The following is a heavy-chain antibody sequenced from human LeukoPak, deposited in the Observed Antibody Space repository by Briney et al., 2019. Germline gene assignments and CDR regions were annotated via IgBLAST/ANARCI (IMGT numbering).Heavy chain of an antibody. CDR1: GGSFSGYY. D-gene: IGHD3-22*01. Sequence: SETLSLTCAVYGGSFSGYYWSWIRQPPGKGLEWIGEINHSGSTNYNPSLKSRVTISVDTSKNQFSLKLSSVTAADTAVYYCARRAPYNYDSSGNAFDIWGQGTMVTVSS. CDR2: INHSGST. V-gene: IGHV4-34*01. J-gene: IGHJ3*02. CDR3: ARRAPYNYDSSGNAFDI.